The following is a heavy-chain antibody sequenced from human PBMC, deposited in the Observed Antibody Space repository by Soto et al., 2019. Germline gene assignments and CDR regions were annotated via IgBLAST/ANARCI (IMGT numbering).Heavy chain of an antibody. D-gene: IGHD5-18*01. CDR1: GFTFSSYS. CDR2: ISSNGGST. J-gene: IGHJ4*02. Sequence: GGSLILSCSASGFTFSSYSMHWVRKAPGKGLEYVSAISSNGGSTYYADSVKGRFTISRENAKNSLYLQMNSLRAEDTAVYYCARESRLDTAMVNPFDYWGQGTLVTVSS. V-gene: IGHV3-64*04. CDR3: ARESRLDTAMVNPFDY.